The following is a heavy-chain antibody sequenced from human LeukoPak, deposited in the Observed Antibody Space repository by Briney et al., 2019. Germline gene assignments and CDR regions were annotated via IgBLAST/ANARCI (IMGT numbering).Heavy chain of an antibody. V-gene: IGHV3-30*18. Sequence: GGSLRLSCAASGLTFSSYGMHWVRQAPAKGLEWVAVISYDGSNKYYADSVKGRFTISRDNSKNTLYLQMNSLRAEDTAVYYCAKPQLHSSGWYVFDYWGQGTLVTVSS. J-gene: IGHJ4*02. D-gene: IGHD6-19*01. CDR1: GLTFSSYG. CDR3: AKPQLHSSGWYVFDY. CDR2: ISYDGSNK.